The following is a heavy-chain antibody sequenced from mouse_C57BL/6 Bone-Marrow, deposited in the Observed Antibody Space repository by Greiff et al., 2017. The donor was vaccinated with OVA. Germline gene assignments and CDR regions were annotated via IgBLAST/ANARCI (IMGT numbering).Heavy chain of an antibody. CDR2: IWSGGST. J-gene: IGHJ4*01. CDR1: GFSFTSYG. CDR3: ARTVYYDYDGVFYYAMDY. Sequence: VQLQQSGPGLVQPSQRLSITCTVSGFSFTSYGVHWVRQSPGKGLEWLGVIWSGGSTDYNAAFISRLSISKDNSKSQVFFKMNSLQADDTAIYYCARTVYYDYDGVFYYAMDYWGQGTSVTVSS. D-gene: IGHD2-4*01. V-gene: IGHV2-2*01.